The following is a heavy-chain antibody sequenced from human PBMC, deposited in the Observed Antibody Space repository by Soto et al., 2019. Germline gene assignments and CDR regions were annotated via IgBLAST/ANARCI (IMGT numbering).Heavy chain of an antibody. Sequence: GGSLRLSCAASGFTVSSNYMSWVRQAPGKGLEWVSVIYSGGSTYYADSVKGRFTISRDNSKNTLYLQMNSLRAEDTAVYYCARVASMVRGADPWGQGTLVTVSS. J-gene: IGHJ5*02. V-gene: IGHV3-66*01. CDR2: IYSGGST. CDR1: GFTVSSNY. CDR3: ARVASMVRGADP. D-gene: IGHD3-10*01.